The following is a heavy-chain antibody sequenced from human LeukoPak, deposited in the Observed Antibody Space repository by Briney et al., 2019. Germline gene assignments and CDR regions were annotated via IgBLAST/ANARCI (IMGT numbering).Heavy chain of an antibody. CDR1: GFTFSSYA. D-gene: IGHD4-11*01. CDR3: ARLATYRDAFDI. J-gene: IGHJ3*02. Sequence: AGGSLRLSCAASGFTFSSYAMSWVRQAPGKGLEWVSGISGSGDNTYYADSVKGRFTISRDNSKNTLYLQMNSLRAEDTAVYYCARLATYRDAFDIWGQGTMVTVSS. CDR2: ISGSGDNT. V-gene: IGHV3-23*01.